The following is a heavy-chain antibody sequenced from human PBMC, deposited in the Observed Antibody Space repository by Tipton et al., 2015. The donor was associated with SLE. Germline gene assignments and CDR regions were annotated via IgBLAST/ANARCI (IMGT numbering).Heavy chain of an antibody. J-gene: IGHJ6*03. CDR3: ARVNVPTAMDFYYYYMDV. Sequence: SLRLSCAASGFTFSDYYMSWIRQAPGNGLESVSYISSSGSTIYYADSVKGRFTISRDNSKNTLYLQMNSLRAEDTAVYYCARVNVPTAMDFYYYYMDVWGNGISVTVSS. CDR1: GFTFSDYY. V-gene: IGHV3-11*04. D-gene: IGHD2-2*01. CDR2: ISSSGSTI.